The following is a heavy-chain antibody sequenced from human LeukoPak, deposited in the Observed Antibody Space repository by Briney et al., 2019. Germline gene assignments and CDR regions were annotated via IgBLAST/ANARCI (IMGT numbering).Heavy chain of an antibody. J-gene: IGHJ6*02. CDR1: GGSISSGGFS. V-gene: IGHV4-30-2*01. D-gene: IGHD3-10*01. Sequence: PSETLSLTCGVSGGSISSGGFSWSWIRQPPGKGLEWVGYIYHSGSTYYKPSLKSRVTISIDTSKNQFSLKLSSVTAADTAVYYCARGHTYGSGVYRHYYYYYGMDVWGQGTTVTVSS. CDR2: IYHSGST. CDR3: ARGHTYGSGVYRHYYYYYGMDV.